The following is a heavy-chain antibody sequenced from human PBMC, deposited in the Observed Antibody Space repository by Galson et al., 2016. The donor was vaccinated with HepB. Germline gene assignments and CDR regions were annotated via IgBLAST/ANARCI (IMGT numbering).Heavy chain of an antibody. V-gene: IGHV3-7*03. Sequence: SLRLSCAASGFTFSSYCMSWVRQAPGKGLEWVANIKQDGSEKYYVDSVKGRFTISRDNAKNSLYLQMNSLRAEDTAVYYCAREGGLWAPPIIRRLYYMDVWGKGTTVTVSS. CDR1: GFTFSSYC. CDR3: AREGGLWAPPIIRRLYYMDV. J-gene: IGHJ6*03. CDR2: IKQDGSEK. D-gene: IGHD3-16*01.